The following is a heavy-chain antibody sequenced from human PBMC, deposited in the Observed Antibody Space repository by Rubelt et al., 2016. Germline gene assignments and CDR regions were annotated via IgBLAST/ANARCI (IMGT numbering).Heavy chain of an antibody. V-gene: IGHV4-59*11. CDR3: ARDFGDFRTDF. CDR2: IYSSGST. CDR1: GGSISSHY. Sequence: TLSLTCTVSGGSISSHYWSWIRQPPGKGLEWIGYIYSSGSTNCNPSLKSRVTMSVDTSKNQFSLRLSFVTAADTAVYYCARDFGDFRTDFWGQGTLVTVSS. D-gene: IGHD3-16*01. J-gene: IGHJ4*02.